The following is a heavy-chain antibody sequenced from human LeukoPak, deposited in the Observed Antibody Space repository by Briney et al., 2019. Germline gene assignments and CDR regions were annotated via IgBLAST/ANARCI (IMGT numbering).Heavy chain of an antibody. CDR2: IYYSGST. CDR3: ARALDGHYYDSSGYFDY. D-gene: IGHD3-22*01. J-gene: IGHJ4*02. Sequence: SETLSLTCSVSGGSISHYYFSWIRQPPGKGLEWIGYIYYSGSTNYNPSLKSRVTISVDTSKNQFSLKLSSVTAADTAVYYCARALDGHYYDSSGYFDYWGQGTLVTVSS. CDR1: GGSISHYY. V-gene: IGHV4-59*08.